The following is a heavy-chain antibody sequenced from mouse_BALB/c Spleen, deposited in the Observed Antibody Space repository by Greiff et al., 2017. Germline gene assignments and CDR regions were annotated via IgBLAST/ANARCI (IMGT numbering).Heavy chain of an antibody. Sequence: EVKVVESGGGLVQPGGSRKLSCAASGFTFSSFGMHWVRQAPEKGLEWVAYISSGSSTIYYADTVKGRFTISRDNPKNTLFLQMTSLRSEDTAMYYCARSCYGYDLYAMDYWGQGTSVTVSS. J-gene: IGHJ4*01. CDR2: ISSGSSTI. V-gene: IGHV5-17*02. CDR1: GFTFSSFG. D-gene: IGHD2-2*01. CDR3: ARSCYGYDLYAMDY.